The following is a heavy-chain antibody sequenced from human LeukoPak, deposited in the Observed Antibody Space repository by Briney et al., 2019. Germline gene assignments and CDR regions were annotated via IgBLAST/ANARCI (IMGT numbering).Heavy chain of an antibody. CDR1: GFIFSRYG. V-gene: IGHV3-23*01. D-gene: IGHD1-26*01. J-gene: IGHJ6*03. CDR2: ISGSGGTT. CDR3: AKSGSYYPYYYYYMDV. Sequence: GGSLRLSCAASGFIFSRYGMSWVRQAPGKGLEWVSAISGSGGTTYYADSVKGRFTISRDNSKNTLYLQMNSLRAEDTAVYYCAKSGSYYPYYYYYMDVWGKGTTVTISS.